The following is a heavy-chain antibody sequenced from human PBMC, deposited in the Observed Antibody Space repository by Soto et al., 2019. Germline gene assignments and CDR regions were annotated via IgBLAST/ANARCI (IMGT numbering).Heavy chain of an antibody. CDR3: ARGGDTAIGLACWFDP. CDR1: GGSISSYY. Sequence: SSETLSLTCTVSGGSISSYYWSWIRQPPGKGLEWIGYIYYSGSTNYNPSLKSRVTISVDTSKNQFSLKLSSVTAADTAVYYCARGGDTAIGLACWFDPWGQGTRVTVSS. J-gene: IGHJ5*02. V-gene: IGHV4-59*01. CDR2: IYYSGST. D-gene: IGHD2-21*02.